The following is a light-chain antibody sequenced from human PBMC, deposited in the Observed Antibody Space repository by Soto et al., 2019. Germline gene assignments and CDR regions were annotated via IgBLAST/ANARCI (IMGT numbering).Light chain of an antibody. CDR3: SAYAGSNNFDVV. J-gene: IGLJ2*01. CDR2: EVS. V-gene: IGLV2-8*01. Sequence: QSVLTQPPSASGSPGQSVTISCTGTSSDVGGYNYVSWYQQHPGKAPKLMIYEVSKRPSGVPDRFSGYKSGNTASLTVSGLQAEDEADYYCSAYAGSNNFDVVFGGGTKRTVL. CDR1: SSDVGGYNY.